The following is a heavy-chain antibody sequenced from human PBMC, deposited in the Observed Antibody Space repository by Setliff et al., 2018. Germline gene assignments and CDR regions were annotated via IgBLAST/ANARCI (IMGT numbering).Heavy chain of an antibody. Sequence: PGGSLRLSCGPSGFTYNNDWVSWVRQAPGKGLEWVASINPGGSEEYYLDSVKGRFTTSRDNAKTSLYLLMNSLRADDTAVYFCASATGYWGQGILVTVSS. CDR3: ASATGY. V-gene: IGHV3-7*01. CDR1: GFTYNNDW. J-gene: IGHJ4*02. CDR2: INPGGSEE.